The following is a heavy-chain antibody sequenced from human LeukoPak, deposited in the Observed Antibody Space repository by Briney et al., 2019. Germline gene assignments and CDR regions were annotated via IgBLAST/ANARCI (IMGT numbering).Heavy chain of an antibody. Sequence: GGSLRLSCSASGFTFSSYLMHWVRQAPGKGLEYVSVISTNGGSTYYADSVKGRFTISRDNSKNTLYLQMSSLRTEDTAVYYCVKDANYYDSSGYYDYWGQGTLVTVSS. CDR1: GFTFSSYL. J-gene: IGHJ4*02. D-gene: IGHD3-22*01. V-gene: IGHV3-64D*06. CDR2: ISTNGGST. CDR3: VKDANYYDSSGYYDY.